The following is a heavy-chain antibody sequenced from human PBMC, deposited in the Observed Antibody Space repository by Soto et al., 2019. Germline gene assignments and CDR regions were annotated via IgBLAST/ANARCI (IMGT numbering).Heavy chain of an antibody. J-gene: IGHJ6*02. D-gene: IGHD6-6*01. CDR2: MNPNSGNT. CDR3: ARSLSSGYYYYGMDV. CDR1: GYTFTSYD. V-gene: IGHV1-8*01. Sequence: ASVKVSCKASGYTFTSYDINWVRQATGQGLEWMGWMNPNSGNTGYAQKFQGRVTMTRNTSISTADMELSSLRSEDTAGYYCARSLSSGYYYYGMDVWGQGTTVTVSS.